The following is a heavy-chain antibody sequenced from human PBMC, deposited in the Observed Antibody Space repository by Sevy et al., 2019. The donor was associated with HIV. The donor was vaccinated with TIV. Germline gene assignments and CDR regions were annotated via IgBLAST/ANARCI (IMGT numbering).Heavy chain of an antibody. Sequence: GGSLRLSCAASGLNVSDYCMSWIRQAPGKRPEWVSYISCSGTIIYYADSVKGRFTISRDNAKNSLYLQMNSLRAEDTAIYYCARDLASGSFFSLYFDYWGQGALVTVSS. CDR2: ISCSGTII. CDR1: GLNVSDYC. V-gene: IGHV3-11*01. CDR3: ARDLASGSFFSLYFDY. D-gene: IGHD3-10*01. J-gene: IGHJ4*02.